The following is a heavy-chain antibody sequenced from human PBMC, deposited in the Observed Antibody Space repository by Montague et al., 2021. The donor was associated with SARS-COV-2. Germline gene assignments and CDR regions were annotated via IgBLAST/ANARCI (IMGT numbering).Heavy chain of an antibody. D-gene: IGHD1-14*01. Sequence: SETLSLTCTVSGASVCSSYWGWIRQSPGKGLEWIGYFYSVGSTDYNPSLKSRATISRDTSKNQFSLKVRSVTAADTAVYYCARETMTADAFDIWGQGTMVTVSS. CDR3: ARETMTADAFDI. CDR2: FYSVGST. CDR1: GASVCSSY. V-gene: IGHV4-59*02. J-gene: IGHJ3*02.